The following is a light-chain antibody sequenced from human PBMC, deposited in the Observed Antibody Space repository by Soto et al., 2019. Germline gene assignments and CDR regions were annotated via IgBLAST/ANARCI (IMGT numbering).Light chain of an antibody. CDR3: QHHSNWPFIT. V-gene: IGKV3-15*01. Sequence: EIVMTQSPATLSVFPGDRATLSCRASQSVRSNLVWYQQRPGQPPRLLIYSASTRATNVPARFSGSGSGTNFTLTISSLQSEDLAVYYCQHHSNWPFITFGGGTKVEIK. J-gene: IGKJ4*01. CDR2: SAS. CDR1: QSVRSN.